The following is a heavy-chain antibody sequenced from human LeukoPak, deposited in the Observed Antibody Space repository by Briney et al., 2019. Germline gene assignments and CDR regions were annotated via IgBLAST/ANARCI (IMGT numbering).Heavy chain of an antibody. V-gene: IGHV1-2*02. CDR2: INPNSGAT. Sequence: ASVNVSCKASVYTFTGYHMHWVRQAPGQGLEWMAWINPNSGATDYAQKLQGRVTMTRDTSTSTAYMELSRLRSDDTAVYYCARLNGNHFDSWGQGTLVTVSS. CDR1: VYTFTGYH. CDR3: ARLNGNHFDS. J-gene: IGHJ4*02. D-gene: IGHD1-14*01.